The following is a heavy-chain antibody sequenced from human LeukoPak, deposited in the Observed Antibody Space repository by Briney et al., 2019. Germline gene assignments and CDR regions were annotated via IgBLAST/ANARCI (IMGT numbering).Heavy chain of an antibody. V-gene: IGHV4-59*10. CDR2: IYTSESSGST. Sequence: PSETLSLTCAVYGGSFSGYYWSWIRQPAGKGLEWIGRIYTSESSGSTNYNPSLQSRVTMSLDTAKNQFSLRLSSVTAADTAVYYCARAGGYCSSTSCEFDYWGQGTLVTVSS. J-gene: IGHJ4*02. D-gene: IGHD2-2*01. CDR3: ARAGGYCSSTSCEFDY. CDR1: GGSFSGYY.